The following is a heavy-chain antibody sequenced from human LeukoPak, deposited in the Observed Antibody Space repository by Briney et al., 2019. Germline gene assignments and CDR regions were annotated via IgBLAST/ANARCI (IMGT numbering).Heavy chain of an antibody. CDR2: ISVYTNYT. Sequence: ASVKLSCKASGYTFTSYGINWVRQAPGQGLEWMAWISVYTNYTNYAQKFQDRVTMTTDTSTSTAYMEPRSLRSDDTAVYYCARDPTPTMYGDNNWFDPWGQGTLVIVSS. CDR1: GYTFTSYG. J-gene: IGHJ5*02. D-gene: IGHD2-21*02. CDR3: ARDPTPTMYGDNNWFDP. V-gene: IGHV1-18*04.